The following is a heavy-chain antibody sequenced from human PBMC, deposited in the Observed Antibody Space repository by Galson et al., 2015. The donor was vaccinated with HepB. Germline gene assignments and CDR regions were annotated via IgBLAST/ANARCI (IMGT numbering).Heavy chain of an antibody. J-gene: IGHJ4*02. CDR1: GFPFNTYW. CDR2: INEDGSDK. V-gene: IGHV3-7*01. Sequence: SLRLSCAASGFPFNTYWMTWVRQAPGQGLEWVANINEDGSDKNYVDSVKGRFTISRDNAKRALYLQMNSLRADDTAVYYCATRGQAMAVWGQGTMVTVSS. CDR3: ATRGQAMAV. D-gene: IGHD6-19*01.